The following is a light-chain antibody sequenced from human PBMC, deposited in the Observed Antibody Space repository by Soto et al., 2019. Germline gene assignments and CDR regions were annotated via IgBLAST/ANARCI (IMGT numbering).Light chain of an antibody. CDR3: SAYAGSNTFV. V-gene: IGLV2-8*01. J-gene: IGLJ1*01. Sequence: QSVLTQPASVSGSPGQSITISCTGTSSDVGGYNYVSWYQQHPGKAPKLMIYEVSNRPSGVPDRFSGSKSGNTASLTVSGLQADDEADYYCSAYAGSNTFVFGTGTKLTVL. CDR1: SSDVGGYNY. CDR2: EVS.